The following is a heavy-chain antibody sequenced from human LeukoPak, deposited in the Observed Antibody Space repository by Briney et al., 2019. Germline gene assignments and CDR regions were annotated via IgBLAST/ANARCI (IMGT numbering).Heavy chain of an antibody. J-gene: IGHJ3*01. CDR3: GKDPNGDYVGAFDF. Sequence: LGGSLRLSCAASGFTFSDYALIWVRQAPGKGLEWISAIRGTGGTTYYADSVKGRCTISRDNSRNTVYLQMNSLRAEDTALYFCGKDPNGDYVGAFDFWGPGTMVTVSS. V-gene: IGHV3-23*01. D-gene: IGHD4-17*01. CDR1: GFTFSDYA. CDR2: IRGTGGTT.